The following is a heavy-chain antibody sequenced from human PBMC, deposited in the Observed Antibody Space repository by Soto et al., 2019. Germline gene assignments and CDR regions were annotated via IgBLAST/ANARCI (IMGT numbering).Heavy chain of an antibody. V-gene: IGHV3-30*18. CDR3: AKDRVEYGDYVDDY. CDR1: GFTFSSYG. J-gene: IGHJ4*02. Sequence: GGSLRLSCAASGFTFSSYGMHWVRQAPGKGLEWVAVISYDGSNKYYADSVKGRFTISRDNSKNTLYLQMNSLRAEDTAVYYCAKDRVEYGDYVDDYWGQGTLVTVSS. CDR2: ISYDGSNK. D-gene: IGHD4-17*01.